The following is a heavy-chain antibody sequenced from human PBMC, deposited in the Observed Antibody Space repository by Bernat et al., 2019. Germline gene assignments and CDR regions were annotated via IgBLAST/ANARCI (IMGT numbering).Heavy chain of an antibody. D-gene: IGHD5-18*01. CDR3: ARSHPDTAMTYFDY. CDR2: INHCGST. CDR1: GGSFSGYY. V-gene: IGHV4-34*01. Sequence: QVQLQQWGAGLLKPSETLSLTCAVSGGSFSGYYWSWIRQPPGKGLEWIGEINHCGSTNYNPSLKSRVTLSVDTSKNQFSLKLSSVTAADTAVYCCARSHPDTAMTYFDYWGQGTLVTVSS. J-gene: IGHJ4*02.